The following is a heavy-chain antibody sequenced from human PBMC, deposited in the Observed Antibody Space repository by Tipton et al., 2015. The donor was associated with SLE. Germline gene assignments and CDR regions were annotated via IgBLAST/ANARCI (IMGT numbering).Heavy chain of an antibody. D-gene: IGHD3-10*01. CDR2: IYYSGST. V-gene: IGHV4-39*07. Sequence: TLSLTCTVSGGSISSSSYYWGWIRQPPGKGLEWIGSIYYSGSTYYNPSLKSRVTISVDTSKNQFSLKLSSVTAADTAVYYCARGGDTMVRGVPHYYYYMDVWGKGTTVTVSS. CDR3: ARGGDTMVRGVPHYYYYMDV. J-gene: IGHJ6*03. CDR1: GGSISSSSYY.